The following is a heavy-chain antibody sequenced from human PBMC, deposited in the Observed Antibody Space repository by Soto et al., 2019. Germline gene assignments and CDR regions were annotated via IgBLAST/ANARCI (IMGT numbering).Heavy chain of an antibody. CDR1: GFTFDDYA. V-gene: IGHV3-9*01. CDR3: AKGGYSYGSREIGFDL. Sequence: EVQLVESGGGLVQPGRSLRLSCAASGFTFDDYAMHWVRQAPGKGLEWVSGISWNSGSIGYADSVKGRFTISRDNAKNSLYLQMNSLRAEDTALYYCAKGGYSYGSREIGFDLWGRGTLVTVSS. J-gene: IGHJ2*01. D-gene: IGHD5-18*01. CDR2: ISWNSGSI.